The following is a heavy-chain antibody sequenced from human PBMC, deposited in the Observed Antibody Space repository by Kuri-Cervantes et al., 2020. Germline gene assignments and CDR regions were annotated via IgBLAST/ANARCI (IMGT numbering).Heavy chain of an antibody. CDR3: ARDRGSTGYYNWFDP. Sequence: SLKISCVVSGFTFDEHALHWVRQAPGKGLEWVSGITWNSEIIVYADTVKGRFTISRDNAKNSLYLQMNSLRPEDTAFYYCARDRGSTGYYNWFDPWGRGTLVTVSS. J-gene: IGHJ5*02. CDR2: ITWNSEII. CDR1: GFTFDEHA. V-gene: IGHV3-9*01. D-gene: IGHD3-22*01.